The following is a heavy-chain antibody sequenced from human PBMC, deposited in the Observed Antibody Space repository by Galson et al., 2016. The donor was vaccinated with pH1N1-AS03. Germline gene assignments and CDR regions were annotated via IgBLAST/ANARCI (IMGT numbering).Heavy chain of an antibody. CDR1: GFTFTGST. CDR2: IVVGSGNT. V-gene: IGHV1-58*01. D-gene: IGHD3-3*01. CDR3: SAGSRFLEWLGVASFYGMAV. Sequence: SVKVSCKASGFTFTGSTVQWVRQARGQRLEWIGRIVVGSGNTNYAQNFQERVSITRDKSTSTAYMSLSSLRSEDTAVYYCSAGSRFLEWLGVASFYGMAVWGQGTTVTVSS. J-gene: IGHJ6*02.